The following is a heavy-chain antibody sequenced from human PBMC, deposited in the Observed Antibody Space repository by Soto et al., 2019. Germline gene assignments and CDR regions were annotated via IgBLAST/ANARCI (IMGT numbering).Heavy chain of an antibody. CDR1: GYTFTRYD. Sequence: ASVKVSCKASGYTFTRYDINWVRQATGQGLEWMGWMNPNSGNTGYAQKFQGRVTMTRNTSISTAYMELSSLRSEDTAVYYCARVRYSGYDFDYWGQGTLVTVSS. V-gene: IGHV1-8*01. D-gene: IGHD5-12*01. CDR2: MNPNSGNT. CDR3: ARVRYSGYDFDY. J-gene: IGHJ4*02.